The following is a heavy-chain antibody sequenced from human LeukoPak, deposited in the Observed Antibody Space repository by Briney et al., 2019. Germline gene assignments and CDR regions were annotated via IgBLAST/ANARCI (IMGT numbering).Heavy chain of an antibody. D-gene: IGHD2/OR15-2a*01. CDR2: VYYTGST. J-gene: IGHJ4*02. Sequence: SETLSLTCTVSGGSISDYYWNWIRQPPGKGLEWIGYVYYTGSTTYNPSLKSRVTISLDTSKKQFSLRLSSVTAADTAVYYCAGATSTSMGFRYFDYWGQGTLVTVSS. CDR3: AGATSTSMGFRYFDY. V-gene: IGHV4-59*01. CDR1: GGSISDYY.